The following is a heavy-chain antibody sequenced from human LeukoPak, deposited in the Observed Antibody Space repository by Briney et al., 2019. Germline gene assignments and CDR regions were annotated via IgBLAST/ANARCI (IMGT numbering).Heavy chain of an antibody. CDR1: GFTLSTYS. D-gene: IGHD3-22*01. V-gene: IGHV3-15*01. Sequence: GGSLRLSCAVSGFTLSTYSMNWVRQAPGKGLEWVGRIKSKTDGGTTDYAAPVKGRFTISRDDSKNTLYLQMNSLKTEDTAVYYCTKGTYYYDSSGYSDYWGQGTLVTVSS. CDR3: TKGTYYYDSSGYSDY. CDR2: IKSKTDGGTT. J-gene: IGHJ4*02.